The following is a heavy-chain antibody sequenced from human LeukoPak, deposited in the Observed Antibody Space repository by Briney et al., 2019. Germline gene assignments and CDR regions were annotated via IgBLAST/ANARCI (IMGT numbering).Heavy chain of an antibody. CDR2: IISSSSTA. CDR1: GFTFSSYS. V-gene: IGHV3-48*01. J-gene: IGHJ4*02. Sequence: GGSLRLSCAAPGFTFSSYSMNWVRQAPGKGLEWVSKIISSSSTAFYADSVKGRFTISRDNAKNSLYLQMNSLRAEDTAVYYCAKDTRKYQGTTIDYWGQGTLVTVSS. D-gene: IGHD2-2*01. CDR3: AKDTRKYQGTTIDY.